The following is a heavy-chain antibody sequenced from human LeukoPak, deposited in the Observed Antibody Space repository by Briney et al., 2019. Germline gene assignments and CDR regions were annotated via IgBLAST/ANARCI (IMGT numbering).Heavy chain of an antibody. CDR1: GYSFTSYW. J-gene: IGHJ4*02. CDR3: ARDTYYYDSSGYSSFDY. V-gene: IGHV5-51*01. D-gene: IGHD3-22*01. CDR2: IYPGDSDT. Sequence: GESLKISCKGSGYSFTSYWIGWVRQMPGKGLEWMGIIYPGDSDTRYSPSFQGQVTISADKSISTAYLQWSSLKASDTAVYYCARDTYYYDSSGYSSFDYWGQGTLVTVSS.